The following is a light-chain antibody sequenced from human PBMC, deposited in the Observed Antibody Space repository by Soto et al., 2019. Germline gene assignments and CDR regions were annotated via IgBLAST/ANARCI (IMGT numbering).Light chain of an antibody. CDR1: TSDVGGYIY. Sequence: SALSLPAAASGYPGQAIHITCTCTTSDVGGYIYVSWYQQHPGKAPKLMIYEVSNRPSGVSNRFSGSKSGNTASLTISGLQAEDEADYYCSSYTSSSSRVFGTGTKVNVL. CDR2: EVS. J-gene: IGLJ1*01. V-gene: IGLV2-14*01. CDR3: SSYTSSSSRV.